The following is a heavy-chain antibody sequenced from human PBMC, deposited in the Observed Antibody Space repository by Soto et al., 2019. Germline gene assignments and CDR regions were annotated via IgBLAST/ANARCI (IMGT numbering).Heavy chain of an antibody. D-gene: IGHD3-3*01. J-gene: IGHJ4*02. V-gene: IGHV3-15*07. CDR2: IKSKTDGGTT. Sequence: GSLRLSCAASGFTFSNAWMNWVRQAPGKGLEWVGRIKSKTDGGTTDYAAPVKGRFTISRDDSKNTLYLQMNSLKTEDTAVYYCTTVHDDFWSGYSDYWGQGTLVTVSS. CDR3: TTVHDDFWSGYSDY. CDR1: GFTFSNAW.